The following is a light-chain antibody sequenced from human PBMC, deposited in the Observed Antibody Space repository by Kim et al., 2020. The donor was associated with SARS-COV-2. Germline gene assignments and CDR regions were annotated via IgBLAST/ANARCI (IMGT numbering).Light chain of an antibody. V-gene: IGKV3-20*01. CDR3: QRFGNSRYT. J-gene: IGKJ2*01. CDR2: GAS. CDR1: QSFGSKS. Sequence: GEGGHPSCRASQSFGSKSLVWDQQRPGQAPRCRMYGASTRATGIPDRFSGSASVTDFTLTISRLEPEDSAVYYCQRFGNSRYTFGQGTKLAIK.